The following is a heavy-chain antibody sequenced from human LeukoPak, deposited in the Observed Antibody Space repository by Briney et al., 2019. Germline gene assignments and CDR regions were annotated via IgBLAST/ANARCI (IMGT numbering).Heavy chain of an antibody. CDR1: GFTFSSYA. D-gene: IGHD3-10*01. V-gene: IGHV3-30-3*01. CDR3: ATPMVLGYFQH. Sequence: PGGSLRLSCAASGFTFSSYAMHWVRQAPGKGLEWVAVISYDGSNKYYADSVKGRFTISRDNSKNTLYLQMNSLRAEDTAVYYCATPMVLGYFQHWGQGTLVTVSS. CDR2: ISYDGSNK. J-gene: IGHJ1*01.